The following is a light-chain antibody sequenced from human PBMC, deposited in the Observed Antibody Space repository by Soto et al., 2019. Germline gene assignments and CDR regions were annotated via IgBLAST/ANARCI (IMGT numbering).Light chain of an antibody. J-gene: IGKJ1*01. Sequence: DIQMTQSPSSLSASVGDRVTITCRASQGISTYLNWYQQKPGKAPKLLIYAASSLQSGVPSRFSGSGSGTDFTLTISSLQPEDFVTYYCQQYNSYWTFGQGTKVDIK. CDR3: QQYNSYWT. CDR1: QGISTY. CDR2: AAS. V-gene: IGKV1-39*01.